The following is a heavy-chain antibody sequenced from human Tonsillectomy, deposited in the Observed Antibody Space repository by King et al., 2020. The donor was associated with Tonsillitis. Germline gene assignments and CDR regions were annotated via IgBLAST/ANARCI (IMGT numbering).Heavy chain of an antibody. CDR3: ARDQGYGSGSYYVGY. D-gene: IGHD3-10*01. V-gene: IGHV4-38-2*02. CDR2: IYHSGST. Sequence: VQLQESGPGLVKPSETLSLTCAVFGYSISSGYYWGWIRQPPGKGLEWIGSIYHSGSTYYNPSLKSRVTISVDTSKNQFSLKLSSVTAADTAVYYCARDQGYGSGSYYVGYWGQGTLVTVSS. CDR1: GYSISSGYY. J-gene: IGHJ4*02.